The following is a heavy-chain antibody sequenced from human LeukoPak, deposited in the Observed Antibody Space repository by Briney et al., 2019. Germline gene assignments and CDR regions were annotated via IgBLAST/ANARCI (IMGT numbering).Heavy chain of an antibody. Sequence: PGGSLRLSCAASGFTFSTYNMNWVRQAPGKGLEWVANIKQDGSEKYYVDSVKGRFTISRDNAKNSLYLQMNSLRAEDAAVYYCARSGSGWLDAFDIWGQGTMVTVSS. CDR2: IKQDGSEK. CDR3: ARSGSGWLDAFDI. V-gene: IGHV3-7*01. CDR1: GFTFSTYN. J-gene: IGHJ3*02. D-gene: IGHD6-19*01.